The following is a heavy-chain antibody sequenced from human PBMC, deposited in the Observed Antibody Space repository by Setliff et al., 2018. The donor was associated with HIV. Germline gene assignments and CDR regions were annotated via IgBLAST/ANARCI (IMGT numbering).Heavy chain of an antibody. CDR1: GYSISSGYY. V-gene: IGHV4-38-2*01. CDR3: ARLSPQYSGYDSGAFGY. Sequence: TLSLTCAVSGYSISSGYYWGWIRQPPGKGLEWIGSIYHSGSTYYNPSLKSRVTISVDTSKNQFSLKLSSVTAADTAVYYCARLSPQYSGYDSGAFGYWGQGTLVTVSS. J-gene: IGHJ4*02. CDR2: IYHSGST. D-gene: IGHD5-12*01.